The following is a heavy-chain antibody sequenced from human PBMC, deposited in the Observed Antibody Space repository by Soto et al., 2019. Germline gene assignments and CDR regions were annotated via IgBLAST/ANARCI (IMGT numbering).Heavy chain of an antibody. D-gene: IGHD2-15*01. Sequence: ASVKVACKASCYTFTSYGISWVRQAPGQGLEWMGWISAYNGNTNYAQKLQGRVTMTTDTSTSTAYMELRSLRSDDTAVYYCARVGYCSGGSCYPTPSYYYYYMDVWGKGTTVTVSS. CDR2: ISAYNGNT. CDR1: CYTFTSYG. CDR3: ARVGYCSGGSCYPTPSYYYYYMDV. J-gene: IGHJ6*03. V-gene: IGHV1-18*01.